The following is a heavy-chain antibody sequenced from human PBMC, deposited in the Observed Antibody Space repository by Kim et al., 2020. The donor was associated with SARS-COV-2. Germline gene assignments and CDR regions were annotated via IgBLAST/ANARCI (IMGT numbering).Heavy chain of an antibody. CDR1: GFTFSSYS. V-gene: IGHV3-21*01. Sequence: GGSLRLSCAASGFTFSSYSMNWVRQAPGKGLEWVSSISSSSSYIYYADSVKGRFTISRDNAKNSLYLQMNSLRAEDTAVYYCASFPGPAAYYYYYGMDVWGQGTTVTVSS. CDR3: ASFPGPAAYYYYYGMDV. CDR2: ISSSSSYI. D-gene: IGHD6-25*01. J-gene: IGHJ6*02.